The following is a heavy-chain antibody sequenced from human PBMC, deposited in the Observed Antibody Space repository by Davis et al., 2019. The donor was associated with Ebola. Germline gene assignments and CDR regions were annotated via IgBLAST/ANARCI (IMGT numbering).Heavy chain of an antibody. V-gene: IGHV4-59*01. CDR1: PFSLISYY. CDR2: IYYSGST. CDR3: ARLVYDILTGLYYFEY. D-gene: IGHD3-9*01. Sequence: SETLSLTCTVSPFSLISYYWSWIRQPPGKGLEWIGYIYYSGSTNYNPSLKSRVTISVDTSKNQFSLKLSSVTAADTAVYYCARLVYDILTGLYYFEYWGQGTLVTVTS. J-gene: IGHJ4*02.